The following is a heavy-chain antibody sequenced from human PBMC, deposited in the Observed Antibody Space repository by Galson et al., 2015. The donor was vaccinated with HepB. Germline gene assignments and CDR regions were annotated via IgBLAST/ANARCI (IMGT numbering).Heavy chain of an antibody. V-gene: IGHV3-30*18. Sequence: SLRLSCAASGFTFSSYGMHWVRQAPGKGLEWVAVISYDGSNKHCADSVKGRFTISRDNSKNTLYLQMNSLRAEDTAVYYCAKDNTGSGSVGDYWGQGTLVTVSS. CDR3: AKDNTGSGSVGDY. D-gene: IGHD6-25*01. J-gene: IGHJ4*02. CDR2: ISYDGSNK. CDR1: GFTFSSYG.